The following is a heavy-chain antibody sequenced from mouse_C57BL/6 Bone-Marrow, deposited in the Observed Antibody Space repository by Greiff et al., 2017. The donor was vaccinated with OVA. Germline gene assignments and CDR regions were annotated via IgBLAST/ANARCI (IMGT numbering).Heavy chain of an antibody. J-gene: IGHJ1*03. D-gene: IGHD1-1*01. V-gene: IGHV5-2*01. CDR3: ARADYYGSSYGDWYFDV. Sequence: EVMLVESGGGLVQPGESLKLSCESNEYEFPSHDMAWVRKTPEKRLELVAAINSDGGSTYYPDTMERRVTITRDNTKKTLYLQMSSLRSEDTALYYCARADYYGSSYGDWYFDVWGTGTTVTVSS. CDR2: INSDGGST. CDR1: EYEFPSHD.